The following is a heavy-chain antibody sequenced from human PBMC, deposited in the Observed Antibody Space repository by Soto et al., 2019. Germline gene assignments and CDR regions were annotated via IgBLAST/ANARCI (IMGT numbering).Heavy chain of an antibody. CDR3: ARSGADDWYDP. D-gene: IGHD1-26*01. J-gene: IGHJ5*02. CDR2: IYYSGST. Sequence: QVKLQESGPGLVKPAETLSLTCTVSGGSISSHYWSWIRQSPGKGLEWIGYIYYSGSTNYNPSLKKRVTLSVDRSKKQFSLKLSYVTAADTAVYYCARSGADDWYDPWGQGTLVTVSS. CDR1: GGSISSHY. V-gene: IGHV4-59*08.